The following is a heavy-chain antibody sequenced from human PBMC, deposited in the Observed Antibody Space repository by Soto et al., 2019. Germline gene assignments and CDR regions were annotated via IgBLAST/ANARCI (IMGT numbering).Heavy chain of an antibody. CDR3: AREQLGYYYGSGSYYFDY. CDR1: GGSFSGYY. V-gene: IGHV4-31*11. Sequence: TLSLTCAVYGGSFSGYYWSWIRQHPGKGLEWIGYIYYSGSTYYNPSLKSRVTISVDTSKNQFSLKLSSVTAADTAVYYCAREQLGYYYGSGSYYFDYWGQGTLVTVSS. CDR2: IYYSGST. J-gene: IGHJ4*02. D-gene: IGHD3-10*01.